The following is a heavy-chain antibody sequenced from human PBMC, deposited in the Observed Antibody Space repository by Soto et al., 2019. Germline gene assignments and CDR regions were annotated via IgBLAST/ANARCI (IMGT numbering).Heavy chain of an antibody. CDR1: GFTFGDHD. CDR2: IRGKAYGGTT. V-gene: IGHV3-49*03. CDR3: ARVGCTSTSCYYLFDF. Sequence: GGSLRLSCTTSGFTFGDHDMSWLRQAPGKGLEWLGFIRGKAYGGTTEYAASVKGRFAMSRDDSQGIAYLQMNSLKTEDTAVYYCARVGCTSTSCYYLFDFWGQGSLVTVSS. D-gene: IGHD2-2*01. J-gene: IGHJ4*02.